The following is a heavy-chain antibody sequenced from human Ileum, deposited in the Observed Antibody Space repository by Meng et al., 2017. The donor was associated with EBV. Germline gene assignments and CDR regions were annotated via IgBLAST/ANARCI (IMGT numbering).Heavy chain of an antibody. CDR2: IYRGGGT. CDR3: ARVRVIPAAIGFDY. CDR1: GGSISSCAW. J-gene: IGHJ4*02. V-gene: IGHV4-4*03. Sequence: LRAAAPGLVASLGTLSLTCAVSGGSISSCAWWSWVRQSPGKGLEWMGEIYRGGGTNYNASLKSRVTISVDTSKNHFSLKLNSVTAADTAVYYCARVRVIPAAIGFDYWGQGTLVTVSS. D-gene: IGHD2-2*02.